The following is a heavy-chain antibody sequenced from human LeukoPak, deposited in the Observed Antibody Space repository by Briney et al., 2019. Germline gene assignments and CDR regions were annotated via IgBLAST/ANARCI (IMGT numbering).Heavy chain of an antibody. D-gene: IGHD1-26*01. V-gene: IGHV1-69*06. Sequence: ASVKVSCKASGGTFSSYAISWVRQAPGQGLEWMGGIIPIFGTANYAQKFQGRVTITADKSTSTAYMELSSLRSEDTAVYYCARDEVSVGAVSYWGQGTPVTVSS. CDR3: ARDEVSVGAVSY. J-gene: IGHJ4*02. CDR2: IIPIFGTA. CDR1: GGTFSSYA.